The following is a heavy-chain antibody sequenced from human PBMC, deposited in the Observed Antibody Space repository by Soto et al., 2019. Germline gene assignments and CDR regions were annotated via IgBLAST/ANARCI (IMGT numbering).Heavy chain of an antibody. CDR3: ARKSTYGDYSTNDWYFDL. V-gene: IGHV1-18*01. J-gene: IGHJ2*01. Sequence: QVQLVQSGAEVKKPGASVKVSCKASGYTFTSYGISWVRQAPGQGLEWMGWISAYNGNTNYAQKIQGRVTMTTETSTSTAYMELRSLRSDDTAVYYCARKSTYGDYSTNDWYFDLWGRGTLVTVSS. CDR2: ISAYNGNT. CDR1: GYTFTSYG. D-gene: IGHD4-17*01.